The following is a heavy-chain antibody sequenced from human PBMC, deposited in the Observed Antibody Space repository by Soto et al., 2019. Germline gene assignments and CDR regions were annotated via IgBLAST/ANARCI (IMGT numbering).Heavy chain of an antibody. J-gene: IGHJ1*01. Sequence: QVQLVESGGGVVQPGTSLRVSCVGSGFTFRSYVIHWVRQAPGKGLEWVALTSNDGSDNYYGDSVRGRFTISRDNSRNTVDLQMDSLRLEDTALYYCARWGTTGGLDVWGQGTLVSVSS. D-gene: IGHD3-16*01. CDR3: ARWGTTGGLDV. V-gene: IGHV3-30*19. CDR1: GFTFRSYV. CDR2: TSNDGSDN.